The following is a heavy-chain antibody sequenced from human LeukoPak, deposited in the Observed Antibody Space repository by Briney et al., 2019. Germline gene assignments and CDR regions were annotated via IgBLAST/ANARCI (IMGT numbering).Heavy chain of an antibody. CDR3: ARGGGRGATSFDY. V-gene: IGHV1-2*02. D-gene: IGHD1-26*01. J-gene: IGHJ4*02. CDR2: INPNSGGT. Sequence: ASVKVSCKASGYTFTGYYMHWVRQAPGQGLEWMGWINPNSGGTNYAQKFQGRVTITTDESTSTAYMELSSLRSEDTAVYYCARGGGRGATSFDYWGQGTLVTVSS. CDR1: GYTFTGYY.